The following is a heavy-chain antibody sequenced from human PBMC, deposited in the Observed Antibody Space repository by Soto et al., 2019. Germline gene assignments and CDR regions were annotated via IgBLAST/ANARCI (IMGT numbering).Heavy chain of an antibody. CDR1: GFTFSSYA. CDR2: ISGSGGST. Sequence: GGSLRLSCAASGFTFSSYAMSWVRQAPGKGLEWVSAISGSGGSTYYADSVKGRFTISRDNSKNRLYLQMNSRRAEDTAVYYCAKGLVVVVPADRRSDAFDIWGQGTMVTVSS. D-gene: IGHD2-2*01. CDR3: AKGLVVVVPADRRSDAFDI. J-gene: IGHJ3*02. V-gene: IGHV3-23*01.